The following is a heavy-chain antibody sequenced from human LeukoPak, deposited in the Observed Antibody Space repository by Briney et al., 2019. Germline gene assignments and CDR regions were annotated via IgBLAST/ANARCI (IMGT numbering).Heavy chain of an antibody. CDR3: AYSRGEQLARK. D-gene: IGHD6-6*01. CDR1: GGSISTYY. CDR2: IFYSGNT. V-gene: IGHV4-59*01. Sequence: SETLSLTCTVSGGSISTYYWSLIRQPPGKGLEWIGYIFYSGNTNYNPSLKSRVTISVDTSKNQFSLKLTSVTAADTAVYYCAYSRGEQLARKWGQGTLVTASS. J-gene: IGHJ4*02.